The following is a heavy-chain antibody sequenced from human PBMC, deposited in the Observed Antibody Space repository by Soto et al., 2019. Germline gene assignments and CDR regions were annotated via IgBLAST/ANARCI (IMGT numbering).Heavy chain of an antibody. D-gene: IGHD3-22*01. Sequence: PGGSLRLSCAASGFTVSSNYMSWVRQAPGKGLEWVSVIYSGGSTYYADSVKGRFTISRDNSKNTLYLQMNSLRAEDTAVYYCARGGGGSYYYDSSGYRDAFDIWGQGTMVTVSS. CDR2: IYSGGST. V-gene: IGHV3-66*01. J-gene: IGHJ3*02. CDR3: ARGGGGSYYYDSSGYRDAFDI. CDR1: GFTVSSNY.